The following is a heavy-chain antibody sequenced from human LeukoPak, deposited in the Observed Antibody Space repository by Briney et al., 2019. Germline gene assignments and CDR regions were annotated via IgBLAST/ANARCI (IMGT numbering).Heavy chain of an antibody. V-gene: IGHV3-15*01. CDR1: GFXFNKAW. CDR2: IKSKTDGGTT. Sequence: PGGSLRLSCAASGFXFNKAWMTWVRQAPGKGLEWVGHIKSKTDGGTTDYAAPVKGRFTISRDDSKNTLYLQMNSLMTEDTAVYYCITARNFYDGSGFYYYIDFWGQGTLVTVSS. CDR3: ITARNFYDGSGFYYYIDF. J-gene: IGHJ4*02. D-gene: IGHD3-22*01.